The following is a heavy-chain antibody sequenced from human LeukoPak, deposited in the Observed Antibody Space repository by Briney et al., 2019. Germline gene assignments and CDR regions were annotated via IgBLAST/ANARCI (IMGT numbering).Heavy chain of an antibody. Sequence: GRSLRLSCAASGFTFSSYAMHWVRQAPGKGLEWVAVISYDGSNKYYADSVKGRFTISRDNSKNTLYLRMNSLRAEDTAVYYCARDQEFALRGVIIYWGQGTLVTVSS. CDR1: GFTFSSYA. J-gene: IGHJ4*02. CDR2: ISYDGSNK. CDR3: ARDQEFALRGVIIY. V-gene: IGHV3-30-3*01. D-gene: IGHD3-10*01.